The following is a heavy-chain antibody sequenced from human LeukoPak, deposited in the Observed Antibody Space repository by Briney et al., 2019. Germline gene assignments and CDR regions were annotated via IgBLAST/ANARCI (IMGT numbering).Heavy chain of an antibody. Sequence: PGGSLRLSCEDSGFTFSSYSMNWVRQAPGKGLEWVSSISSSSSHIYYADSVKGRFTISRDNAKNSLFLQMNSLRAEDTAVYYCARDPWGYWYFDLWGRGTLVTVPS. D-gene: IGHD7-27*01. J-gene: IGHJ2*01. V-gene: IGHV3-21*01. CDR3: ARDPWGYWYFDL. CDR1: GFTFSSYS. CDR2: ISSSSSHI.